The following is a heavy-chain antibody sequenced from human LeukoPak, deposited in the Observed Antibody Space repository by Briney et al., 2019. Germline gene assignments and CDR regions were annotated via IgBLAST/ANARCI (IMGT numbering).Heavy chain of an antibody. V-gene: IGHV1-2*04. CDR1: GYTFTGYY. CDR3: ARGRVVVPAAPFDI. D-gene: IGHD2-2*01. J-gene: IGHJ3*02. CDR2: INPNSGGT. Sequence: ASVTVSFTASGYTFTGYYMHWVRQAPGQELEWMGWINPNSGGTNYAQKFQGWVTMTRDTSISTAYMELSRLRSDDTAVYYCARGRVVVPAAPFDIWGQGTMVTVSS.